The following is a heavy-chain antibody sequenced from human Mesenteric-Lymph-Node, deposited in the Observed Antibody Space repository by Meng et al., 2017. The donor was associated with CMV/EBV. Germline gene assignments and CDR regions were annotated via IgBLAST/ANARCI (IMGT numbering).Heavy chain of an antibody. CDR1: GYSFTTYG. Sequence: SCKASGYSFTTYGMHWVRQAPGQGLEWMGWINVGNGDTEYSQKFQGRVIITRDTSASTAYMELSSLRSEDAAVYFCASCSSTGCPYWGQGTLVTVSS. J-gene: IGHJ4*02. CDR3: ASCSSTGCPY. D-gene: IGHD2-2*01. V-gene: IGHV1-3*01. CDR2: INVGNGDT.